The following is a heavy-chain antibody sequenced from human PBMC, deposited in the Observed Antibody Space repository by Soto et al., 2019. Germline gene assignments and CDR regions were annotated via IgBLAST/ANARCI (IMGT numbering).Heavy chain of an antibody. J-gene: IGHJ6*02. V-gene: IGHV3-53*04. Sequence: GGSLRLSCAASGFTVSSNYMSWVRQAPGKGREWVSVIYSGGSTYYADSVKGRFTISRHNSKNTLYLQMSSLRAEDTAVYYCARVQSSGYDYYYGMDVWGQGTTVTVSS. D-gene: IGHD5-12*01. CDR1: GFTVSSNY. CDR2: IYSGGST. CDR3: ARVQSSGYDYYYGMDV.